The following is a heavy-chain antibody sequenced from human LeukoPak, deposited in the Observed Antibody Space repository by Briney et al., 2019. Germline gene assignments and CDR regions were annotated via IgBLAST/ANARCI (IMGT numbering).Heavy chain of an antibody. J-gene: IGHJ4*02. CDR1: GYAFIRYH. D-gene: IGHD3-22*01. V-gene: IGHV1-69*13. CDR3: ARVSYYYDSSGYGFDY. CDR2: IIPIFGTA. Sequence: SVKVSCKASGYAFIRYHIHWVRQAPGQGLEWMGGIIPIFGTANYAQKFQGRVTITADESTSTAYMELSSLRSEDTAVYYCARVSYYYDSSGYGFDYWGQGTLVTVSS.